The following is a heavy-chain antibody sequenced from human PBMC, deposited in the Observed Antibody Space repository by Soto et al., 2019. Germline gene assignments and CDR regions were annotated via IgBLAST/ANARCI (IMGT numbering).Heavy chain of an antibody. CDR3: ARDPPATRHGMDV. Sequence: EVQLVETGGGLIQPGGSLRLSCAASGFTVSSNYMSWVRQAPGTGLEWVSVIYSGGSTYYADSVRGRFTISRDNSKNPLYLQMKSLRAEDTAVYYCARDPPATRHGMDVWGQGTTVTVAS. CDR1: GFTVSSNY. V-gene: IGHV3-53*02. J-gene: IGHJ6*02. CDR2: IYSGGST.